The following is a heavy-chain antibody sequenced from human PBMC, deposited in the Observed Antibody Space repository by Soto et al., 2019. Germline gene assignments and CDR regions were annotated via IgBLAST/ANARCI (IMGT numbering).Heavy chain of an antibody. J-gene: IGHJ4*02. Sequence: GESLKISCRGTGYNFTKNWTGWVRQMPGKGLEWMGIIYPGDSETRYSPSFQGQVTISVDKSKNTAYLHWSSLKAPDTATYYCFILYGAARRGFDYWGPGTLVTVSS. D-gene: IGHD2-8*01. CDR3: FILYGAARRGFDY. CDR2: IYPGDSET. V-gene: IGHV5-51*01. CDR1: GYNFTKNW.